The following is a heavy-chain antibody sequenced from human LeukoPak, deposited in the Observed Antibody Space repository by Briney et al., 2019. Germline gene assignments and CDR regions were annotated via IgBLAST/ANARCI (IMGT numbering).Heavy chain of an antibody. J-gene: IGHJ4*02. V-gene: IGHV1-46*01. D-gene: IGHD5-12*01. CDR3: ARDPKGRGYSGYGDY. CDR1: GYTFTSYY. CDR2: INPSGGST. Sequence: ASVKVSCKASGYTFTSYYMHWVRQAPGQGLEGKGIINPSGGSTSYAQKFQGRVTMTRDTSTSTVYMELSSLRSEDTAVYYCARDPKGRGYSGYGDYWGQGTLVTVSS.